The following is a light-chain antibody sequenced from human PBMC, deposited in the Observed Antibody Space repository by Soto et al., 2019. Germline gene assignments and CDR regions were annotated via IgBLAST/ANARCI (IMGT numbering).Light chain of an antibody. V-gene: IGKV1-5*01. J-gene: IGKJ1*01. CDR2: DGS. CDR1: QSINNW. CDR3: QHYNSYSWT. Sequence: DIQMTQSPSTLSASVGDRVTITCRASQSINNWLAWYPQKPGKAPKFLIYDGSNLQSGVPSRFSGSGSGSEFTLTISSLQPDDFATYYCQHYNSYSWTFGQGTKVEIK.